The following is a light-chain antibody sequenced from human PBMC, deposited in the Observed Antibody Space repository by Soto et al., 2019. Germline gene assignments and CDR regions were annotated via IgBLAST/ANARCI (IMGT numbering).Light chain of an antibody. CDR1: HSVGSF. Sequence: EIVLTQSPATLSLSPGERATLSCRASHSVGSFLAWYQQKPGQAPRLLIYDSSTRATGIPARFSGSGSRTDFTLTFNSLEPEDFAVYYCQQRSDWPRSFGPGTKVDI. CDR2: DSS. V-gene: IGKV3-11*01. CDR3: QQRSDWPRS. J-gene: IGKJ3*01.